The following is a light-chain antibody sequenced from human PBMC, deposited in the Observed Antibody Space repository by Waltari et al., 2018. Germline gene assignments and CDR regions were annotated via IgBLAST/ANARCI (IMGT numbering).Light chain of an antibody. CDR3: QQYKNYPVT. Sequence: DIQMTQSPSTLSASVGDKFTITCRASQNIDYSLALFQQSPGKPPTVLIYRAGSLENGVPLRFSGSGSGTEFTLTITNLQPDDFATYYCQQYKNYPVTFGQGTKLEIK. CDR1: QNIDYS. J-gene: IGKJ2*01. CDR2: RAG. V-gene: IGKV1-5*03.